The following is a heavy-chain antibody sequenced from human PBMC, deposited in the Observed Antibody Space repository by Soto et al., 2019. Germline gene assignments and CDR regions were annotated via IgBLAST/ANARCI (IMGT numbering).Heavy chain of an antibody. V-gene: IGHV3-23*01. CDR2: ISGGGGST. Sequence: GGSLRLSCAASGFTFSNYAMSWVRQAPGKGLEWVSSISGGGGSTYYADSVKGRFTISRDDSGNTLYLQMNSLRAEDTAVYSCAKAPPSDQLGDYIDYYYMDVWGKGTTVTVSS. CDR1: GFTFSNYA. J-gene: IGHJ6*03. CDR3: AKAPPSDQLGDYIDYYYMDV. D-gene: IGHD4-17*01.